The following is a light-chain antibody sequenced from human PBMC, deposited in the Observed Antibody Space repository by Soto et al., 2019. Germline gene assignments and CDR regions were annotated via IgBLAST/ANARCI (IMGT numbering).Light chain of an antibody. V-gene: IGLV1-44*01. J-gene: IGLJ6*01. CDR1: PSNVGNSG. Sequence: QSVLTQPPSASGTPGQSVTISCSGSPSNVGNSGVNWYQQVPGAAPKLLINGNSQRRSGVPERFSASKSATSASLAISGVQYEDEADYFCAAWDDSLNRVVFGGGNKVTVL. CDR2: GNS. CDR3: AAWDDSLNRVV.